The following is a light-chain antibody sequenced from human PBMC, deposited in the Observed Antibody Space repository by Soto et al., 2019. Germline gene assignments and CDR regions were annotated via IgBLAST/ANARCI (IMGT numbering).Light chain of an antibody. Sequence: EIGLSQSPCTLSLSPGERATLSCRASQSVSNNYLAWYQQKPGQAPRLLIYGASNRATGIPDRFSGSGSGTDFTLTISRLEPEDFAVYYCQQYGSSGTFAQGTKVDIK. CDR1: QSVSNNY. CDR3: QQYGSSGT. V-gene: IGKV3-20*01. J-gene: IGKJ1*01. CDR2: GAS.